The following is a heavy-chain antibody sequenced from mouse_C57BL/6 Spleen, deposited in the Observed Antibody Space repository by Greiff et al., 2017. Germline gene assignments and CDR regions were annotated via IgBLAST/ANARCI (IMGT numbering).Heavy chain of an antibody. Sequence: QVQLQQPGAELVKPGASVKMSCKASGYTFTSYWITWVKQRPGQGLEWIGDIYPGSGSTNYNEKFKSKATLTVDTSSSTAYMQRSSLTSEDSAVYYCARYYYGSTYFDYWGQGTTLTVSS. J-gene: IGHJ2*01. V-gene: IGHV1-55*01. CDR1: GYTFTSYW. D-gene: IGHD1-1*01. CDR3: ARYYYGSTYFDY. CDR2: IYPGSGST.